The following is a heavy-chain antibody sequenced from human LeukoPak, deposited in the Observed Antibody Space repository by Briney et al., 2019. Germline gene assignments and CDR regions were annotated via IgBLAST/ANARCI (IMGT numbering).Heavy chain of an antibody. CDR1: GYTFTGYY. V-gene: IGHV1-2*06. J-gene: IGHJ4*02. CDR2: IDPNNGAT. Sequence: ASVKVSCKASGYTFTGYYLHWVRQAPGQGLEWVGRIDPNNGATIYAQAFQGRVTMTRDTSMSTAYMELSRLTSDDTAVYYCARDSRVAADYWGQGTLVTVSS. D-gene: IGHD6-19*01. CDR3: ARDSRVAADY.